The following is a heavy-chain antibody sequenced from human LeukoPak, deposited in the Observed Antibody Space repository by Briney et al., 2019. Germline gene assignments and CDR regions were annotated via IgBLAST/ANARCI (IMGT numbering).Heavy chain of an antibody. CDR2: IIPIFGTA. CDR3: ASNRIQLWSDYFDY. V-gene: IGHV1-69*13. CDR1: GGTFSSYA. D-gene: IGHD5-18*01. Sequence: GASVKVSCKASGGTFSSYAISWVRQAPGQGLEWMGGIIPIFGTANYAQKFQGRVTITADESTSTAYMELSSLRSEDTAVYYCASNRIQLWSDYFDYWGQGTLVTVSS. J-gene: IGHJ4*02.